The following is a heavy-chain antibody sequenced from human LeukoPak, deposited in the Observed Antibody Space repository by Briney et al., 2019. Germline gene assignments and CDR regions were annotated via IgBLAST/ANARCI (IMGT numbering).Heavy chain of an antibody. V-gene: IGHV3-21*01. CDR1: GFTFISYW. Sequence: AGGSLRLSCAASGFTFISYWMNWVRQAPGKGLEWVSSISSSSSYIYYADSVKGRFTISRDNAKKSLYLQMNSLRVEDTAVYYCARAYSERYGLGYYYMDVWGKGTTVTVSS. D-gene: IGHD1-26*01. CDR3: ARAYSERYGLGYYYMDV. J-gene: IGHJ6*03. CDR2: ISSSSSYI.